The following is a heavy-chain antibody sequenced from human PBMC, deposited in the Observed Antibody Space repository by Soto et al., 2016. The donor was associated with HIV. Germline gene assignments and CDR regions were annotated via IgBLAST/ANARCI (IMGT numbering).Heavy chain of an antibody. CDR1: GYTFTSYD. V-gene: IGHV1-69*01. Sequence: QVQLVQSGAEVKKPGASVKVSCKASGYTFTSYDINWVRQATGQGLEWMGGIIPIFGTANYAQKFQGRVTITADESTSTAYMELSSLRSEDTAVYYCARGGARDGLPYYFQHWGQGTLVTVSS. CDR3: ARGGARDGLPYYFQH. J-gene: IGHJ1*01. CDR2: IIPIFGTA.